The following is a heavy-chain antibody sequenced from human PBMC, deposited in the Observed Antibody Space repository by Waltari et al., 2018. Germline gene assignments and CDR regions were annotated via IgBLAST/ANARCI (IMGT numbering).Heavy chain of an antibody. V-gene: IGHV4-38-2*01. J-gene: IGHJ4*02. CDR1: GYSISSGYY. D-gene: IGHD7-27*01. CDR2: IYYSGST. CDR3: AIQLGMDYFDY. Sequence: QVQLQESGPGLVKPSETLSLTCAVSGYSISSGYYWGWIRQPPGKGLEWIGSIYYSGSTYYNPSLKSRVTISVDTSKNQFSLKLSSVTAADTAVYYCAIQLGMDYFDYWGQGTLVTVSS.